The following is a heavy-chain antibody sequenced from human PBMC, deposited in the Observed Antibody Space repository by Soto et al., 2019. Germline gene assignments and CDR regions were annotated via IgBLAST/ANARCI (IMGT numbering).Heavy chain of an antibody. CDR3: ARGVEMATISRSFFDY. CDR1: GFTFSSYA. V-gene: IGHV3-30-3*01. Sequence: QVQLVESGGGVVQPGRSLRLSCAASGFTFSSYAMHWVRQAPGKGLEWVAVISYDGSNKYYADSVKGRFTISRDNSKNPLDLQMDSLRAEDTAVYYCARGVEMATISRSFFDYWGQGTLVTVSS. CDR2: ISYDGSNK. J-gene: IGHJ4*02. D-gene: IGHD5-12*01.